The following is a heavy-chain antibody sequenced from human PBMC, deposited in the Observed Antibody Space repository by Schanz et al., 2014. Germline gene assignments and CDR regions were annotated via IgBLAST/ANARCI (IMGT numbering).Heavy chain of an antibody. CDR2: IIPILGIA. J-gene: IGHJ6*03. Sequence: QVQLVQSGAEVKKPGSSMKVSCKASGGTFNSYTISWVRQAPGQGLEWMGRIIPILGIANYAQKFQGRVTITADRSTSTAYMELSSLRSEDTAVYYCARLGTGMAVAGSVIDSYYYYMDVWGEGTTVTVSS. CDR3: ARLGTGMAVAGSVIDSYYYYMDV. V-gene: IGHV1-69*02. D-gene: IGHD6-19*01. CDR1: GGTFNSYT.